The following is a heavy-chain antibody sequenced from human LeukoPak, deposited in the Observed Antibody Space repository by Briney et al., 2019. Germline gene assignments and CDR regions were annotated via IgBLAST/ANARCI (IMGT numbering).Heavy chain of an antibody. J-gene: IGHJ3*01. Sequence: PGGSLRLSCAASGFTFSSYWMHWVRQAPGKRLVWVSRINSDGSSTSYADSVKGRFTISRDNAKNTLYLQMNSLRAEDTAVYCCARGWGSSIYASAFDVWGQGTMVTVSS. CDR3: ARGWGSSIYASAFDV. V-gene: IGHV3-74*01. D-gene: IGHD2-2*01. CDR1: GFTFSSYW. CDR2: INSDGSST.